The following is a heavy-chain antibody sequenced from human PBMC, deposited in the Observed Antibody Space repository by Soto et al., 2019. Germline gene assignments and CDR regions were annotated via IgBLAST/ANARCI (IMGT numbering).Heavy chain of an antibody. D-gene: IGHD6-13*01. Sequence: SETLSLTCSVSGGSISSYYWSWIRQPAGKGLEWIGRIYRSGGTNFNPSLMSRVSMSVDTSKNQFSLKLSSVVAADTAVYYCARGAAAGVDYGMDVWGQGTTVTVSS. CDR2: IYRSGGT. CDR3: ARGAAAGVDYGMDV. CDR1: GGSISSYY. J-gene: IGHJ6*02. V-gene: IGHV4-4*07.